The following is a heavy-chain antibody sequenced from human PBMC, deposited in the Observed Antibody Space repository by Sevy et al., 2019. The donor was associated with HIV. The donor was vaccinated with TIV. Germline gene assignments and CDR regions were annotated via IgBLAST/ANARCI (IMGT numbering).Heavy chain of an antibody. D-gene: IGHD3-10*01. CDR1: GGSISSSSYY. J-gene: IGHJ4*02. CDR3: ARYYYGSGSSPQPKYYFDY. CDR2: IYYSWST. V-gene: IGHV4-39*01. Sequence: SETLSLTCTVSGGSISSSSYYWGWIRQPPGKGLEWIGSIYYSWSTYYNPSLKSRVTISVDTSKNQFSLKLSSVTAADTAVYYCARYYYGSGSSPQPKYYFDYWGQGTLVTVSS.